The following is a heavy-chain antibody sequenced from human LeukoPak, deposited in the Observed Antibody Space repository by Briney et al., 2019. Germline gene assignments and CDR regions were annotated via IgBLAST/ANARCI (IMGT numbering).Heavy chain of an antibody. CDR2: IIPIFGTA. Sequence: SVKVSCKAPGNTFINYYIHWVRQAPGQGLEWMGGIIPIFGTANYAQKFQGRVTVTADESTSTAYMELSSLRSEDTAVYYCARGPDCSSTSCQSGYCYYGMDVWGQGTTVTVSS. V-gene: IGHV1-69*13. CDR1: GNTFINYY. D-gene: IGHD2-2*01. CDR3: ARGPDCSSTSCQSGYCYYGMDV. J-gene: IGHJ6*02.